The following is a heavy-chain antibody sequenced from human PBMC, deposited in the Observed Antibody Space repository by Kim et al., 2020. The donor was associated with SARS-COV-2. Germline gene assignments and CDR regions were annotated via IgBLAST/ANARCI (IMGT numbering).Heavy chain of an antibody. V-gene: IGHV1-18*01. D-gene: IGHD6-19*01. CDR1: GYTFTSYG. Sequence: ASVKVSCKASGYTFTSYGISWVRQAPGHGLEWMGWISAYNGNTNYAQKLQGRVTMTTDTSTSTAYMELRSLRSDDTAVYYCARVDVIAVAGTYYYYYGMDVWGQGTTVTVSS. CDR2: ISAYNGNT. J-gene: IGHJ6*02. CDR3: ARVDVIAVAGTYYYYYGMDV.